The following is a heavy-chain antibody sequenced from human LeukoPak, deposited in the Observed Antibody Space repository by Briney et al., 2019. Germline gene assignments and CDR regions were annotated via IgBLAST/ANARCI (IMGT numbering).Heavy chain of an antibody. CDR3: AGSPRGRELRFDY. D-gene: IGHD1-26*01. V-gene: IGHV4-59*01. CDR2: VYYSGST. J-gene: IGHJ4*02. CDR1: GGSLSTYY. Sequence: SETLSLTCIVPGGSLSTYYWSWIRQPPGKGLEWIGYVYYSGSTNYNPSLKSRVAISVDTSKNQFSLKLSSVTAADTAVYYCAGSPRGRELRFDYWGQGTLVTVSS.